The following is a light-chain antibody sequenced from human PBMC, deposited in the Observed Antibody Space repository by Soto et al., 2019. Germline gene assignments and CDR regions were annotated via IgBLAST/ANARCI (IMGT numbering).Light chain of an antibody. Sequence: QSALTQPASVSGSPGQSITISCTGTDSDVVGYNYVSWYQQHPGKAPKLMIYGVYNRPSGVSNRFSGSKSGNTASLTISGLQAEDEADYYCSSFTNNNTPHVVFGGGTKVTVL. J-gene: IGLJ2*01. CDR2: GVY. CDR3: SSFTNNNTPHVV. CDR1: DSDVVGYNY. V-gene: IGLV2-14*01.